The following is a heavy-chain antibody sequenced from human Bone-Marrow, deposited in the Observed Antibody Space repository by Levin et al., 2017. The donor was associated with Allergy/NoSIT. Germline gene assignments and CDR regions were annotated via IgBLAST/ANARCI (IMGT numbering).Heavy chain of an antibody. CDR2: IYTSGST. CDR1: GGSISSYY. J-gene: IGHJ5*02. V-gene: IGHV4-4*07. Sequence: SETLSLTCTVSGGSISSYYWSWIRQPAGKGLEWIGRIYTSGSTNYNPSLKSRVTMSVDTSKNQFSLKLGSVTAADTAVYYCARGSPRLGCSSTSCYTNWFDPWGQGTLVTVSS. D-gene: IGHD2-2*02. CDR3: ARGSPRLGCSSTSCYTNWFDP.